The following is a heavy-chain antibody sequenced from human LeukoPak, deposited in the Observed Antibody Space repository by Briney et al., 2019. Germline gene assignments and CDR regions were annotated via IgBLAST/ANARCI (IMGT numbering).Heavy chain of an antibody. D-gene: IGHD2-15*01. CDR1: GFTFGSYW. V-gene: IGHV3-7*01. CDR2: IKQDGSEK. J-gene: IGHJ4*02. CDR3: ARMAGYCSGGSCYFFHY. Sequence: GGSLRLSCAASGFTFGSYWMSWVRKAPGKGREWVANIKQDGSEKYYVDSVKGRFTISRDNAKSSLYLQMNSLRAEDTAVYYCARMAGYCSGGSCYFFHYWGQGTLVTVSS.